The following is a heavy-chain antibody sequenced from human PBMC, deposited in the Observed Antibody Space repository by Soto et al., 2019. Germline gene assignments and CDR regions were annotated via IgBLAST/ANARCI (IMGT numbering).Heavy chain of an antibody. J-gene: IGHJ4*02. CDR1: GGTFSSYT. V-gene: IGHV1-69*02. D-gene: IGHD1-26*01. CDR2: IIPILGIA. CDR3: ARWTEGELPTDDY. Sequence: QVQLVQSGAEVKKPGSSVKVSCKASGGTFSSYTISWVRQAPGQGLEWMGRIIPILGIANYAQKFQGRVTITADKSTSTAYMELSSLRSEDTAVYYCARWTEGELPTDDYWGQGTLVTVSS.